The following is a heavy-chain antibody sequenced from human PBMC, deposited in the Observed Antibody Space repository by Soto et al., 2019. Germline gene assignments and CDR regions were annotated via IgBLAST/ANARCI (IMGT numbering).Heavy chain of an antibody. CDR2: ISYDGSNK. J-gene: IGHJ6*02. V-gene: IGHV3-30-3*01. CDR3: ARALTPRGFGELLSYYYYYYGMDV. Sequence: GGSLRLSCAASGFTFSSYAMHWVRQAPGKGLEWVAVISYDGSNKYYADSVKGRFTISRDNSKNTLYLQMNSLRAEDTAVYYCARALTPRGFGELLSYYYYYYGMDVWGQGTTVTVSS. D-gene: IGHD3-10*01. CDR1: GFTFSSYA.